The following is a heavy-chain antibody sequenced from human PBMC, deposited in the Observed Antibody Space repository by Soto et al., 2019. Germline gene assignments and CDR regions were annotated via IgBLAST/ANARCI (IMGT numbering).Heavy chain of an antibody. V-gene: IGHV3-66*01. D-gene: IGHD3-10*01. J-gene: IGHJ6*01. CDR2: IYSGGST. Sequence: EVQLVESGGGLVQPGGSLRLSCAASGFTVSSNYMSWVRQAPGKGLEWVSVIYSGGSTDYADSVKGRFTISRDNSKNTLYLQMNSLRAEDTAVYYCARDPRVTMGRRGGMDGWGQGTTVTVSS. CDR1: GFTVSSNY. CDR3: ARDPRVTMGRRGGMDG.